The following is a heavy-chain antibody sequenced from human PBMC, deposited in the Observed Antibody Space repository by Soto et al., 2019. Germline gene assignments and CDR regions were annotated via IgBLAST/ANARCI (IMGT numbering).Heavy chain of an antibody. J-gene: IGHJ2*01. V-gene: IGHV3-7*01. D-gene: IGHD3-3*01. CDR2: IKQEGRET. Sequence: EVQLVESGGGLVQPGGSLRLSCAASEFIFSTYWMSWVRQAPGKGLEWVATIKQEGRETYYVDSVEGRFTISRDNAKNSLHLQMNSLRVEDTAVYYCARQGRGRFSWYFDIWGRGTLVTVSS. CDR3: ARQGRGRFSWYFDI. CDR1: EFIFSTYW.